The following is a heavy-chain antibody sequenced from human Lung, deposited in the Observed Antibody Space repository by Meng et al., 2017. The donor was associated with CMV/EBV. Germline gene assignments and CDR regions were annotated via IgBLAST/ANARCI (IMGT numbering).Heavy chain of an antibody. D-gene: IGHD2-15*01. V-gene: IGHV3-30-3*01. CDR1: GFTFSSYA. CDR2: ISYDGSNK. Sequence: QVELVEAGGGWVQPGRSLRPSCAASGFTFSSYAMHRVRQAPGKGLEWVAVISYDGSNKYYADSVKGRFTISRDNSKNTLYLQMNSLRAEDTAVYYCAHGGGDCWGQGTLVTVSS. J-gene: IGHJ4*02. CDR3: AHGGGDC.